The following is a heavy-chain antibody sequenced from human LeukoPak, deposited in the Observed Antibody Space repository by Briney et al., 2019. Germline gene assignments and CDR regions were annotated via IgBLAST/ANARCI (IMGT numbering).Heavy chain of an antibody. V-gene: IGHV3-43*02. D-gene: IGHD3-9*01. CDR1: GFTFNDYA. CDR3: AVIPYYDILTCYYSSFDH. J-gene: IGHJ4*02. CDR2: ITGDGGST. Sequence: GGSLRLSCAASGFTFNDYAMHWIRQVPGTGLEWVSLITGDGGSTYYADSVKGRFTISRDNNKNSLYLQMNNLRTEDTALYYCAVIPYYDILTCYYSSFDHWGQGTLVTVSS.